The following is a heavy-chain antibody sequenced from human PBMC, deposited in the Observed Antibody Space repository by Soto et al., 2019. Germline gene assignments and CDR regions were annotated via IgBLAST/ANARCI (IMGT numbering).Heavy chain of an antibody. D-gene: IGHD3-22*01. Sequence: ASVKVSCKASGYTFTSCAMHWVRQAPGQRLEWMGWINAGNGNTKYSQKFQGRVTITRDTSASTAYMELSSLRSEDTAVYYCARDYYDSSGYYSAAFDIWGQGTMVTVSS. V-gene: IGHV1-3*01. J-gene: IGHJ3*02. CDR1: GYTFTSCA. CDR2: INAGNGNT. CDR3: ARDYYDSSGYYSAAFDI.